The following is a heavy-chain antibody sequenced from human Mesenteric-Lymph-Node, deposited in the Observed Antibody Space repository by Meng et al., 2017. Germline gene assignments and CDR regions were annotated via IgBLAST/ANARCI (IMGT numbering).Heavy chain of an antibody. D-gene: IGHD3-22*01. V-gene: IGHV4-34*01. CDR2: INQTGST. CDR1: GGSFSGHS. CDR3: ARNVPGTSAYYD. Sequence: QGRVQQWGAGLLRPSEPLSLTCGVYGGSFSGHSWNWIRQPPGKGLEWIGEINQTGSTNYNPSLKSRVTISVDTSKNQFSLNLNSVTAVDTAVYYCARNVPGTSAYYDWGQGTLVTVAS. J-gene: IGHJ4*02.